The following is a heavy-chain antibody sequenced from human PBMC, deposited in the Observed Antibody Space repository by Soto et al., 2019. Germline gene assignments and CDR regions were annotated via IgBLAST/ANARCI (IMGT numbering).Heavy chain of an antibody. D-gene: IGHD6-19*01. V-gene: IGHV3-33*01. Sequence: GGSLRLSCAASGFTFSSYGMHWVRQAPGKGLEWVAVIWYDGSNKYYADSVKGRFTISRDNSKNTLYLQMNSLRAEDTAVYYCARDTGIAVAAIDYWGQGTLVTVSS. CDR1: GFTFSSYG. J-gene: IGHJ4*02. CDR2: IWYDGSNK. CDR3: ARDTGIAVAAIDY.